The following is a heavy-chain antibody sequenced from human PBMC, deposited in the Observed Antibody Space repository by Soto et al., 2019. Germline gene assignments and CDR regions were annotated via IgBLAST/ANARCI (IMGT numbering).Heavy chain of an antibody. Sequence: SETLSLTCAVSGGSISSSNWWSWVRQPPGKGLEWIGEIYHSGSTTYNPSLMSRLTMSVDTSKNQFSLKLSSVTAADTALYYCVKYVDAGAWFDPWGQGTLVTVSS. CDR2: IYHSGST. V-gene: IGHV4-4*02. D-gene: IGHD2-21*01. CDR1: GGSISSSNW. CDR3: VKYVDAGAWFDP. J-gene: IGHJ5*02.